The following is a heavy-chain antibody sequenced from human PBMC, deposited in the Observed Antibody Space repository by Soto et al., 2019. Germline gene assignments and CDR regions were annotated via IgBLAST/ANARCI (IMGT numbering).Heavy chain of an antibody. CDR3: VRDLSHCTDGVCST. Sequence: GGSLRLSCAASGFTFSSYWMHWVRQAPGKGLVWVSRINSDGSSTSYADSVKGRFTISRDNAKNTVDLLMNSLRADDTAIYYCVRDLSHCTDGVCSTWGQGTLVTVSS. D-gene: IGHD2-8*01. CDR2: INSDGSST. J-gene: IGHJ4*02. V-gene: IGHV3-74*01. CDR1: GFTFSSYW.